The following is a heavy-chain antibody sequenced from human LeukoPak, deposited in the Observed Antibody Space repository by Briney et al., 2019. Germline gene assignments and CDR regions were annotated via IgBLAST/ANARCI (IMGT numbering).Heavy chain of an antibody. D-gene: IGHD3-10*01. J-gene: IGHJ4*02. CDR1: GFTFSSYA. V-gene: IGHV3-23*01. Sequence: GGSLRLSCAASGFTFSSYAMSWVRQAPGKGLEWVSAISGSGGSTYYADSVKGRFTISRDNSKNTLYLQMNSLRAEDTAVYYCARGTITMVRGVIIWGGYYFDYWGQGTLVTVSS. CDR3: ARGTITMVRGVIIWGGYYFDY. CDR2: ISGSGGST.